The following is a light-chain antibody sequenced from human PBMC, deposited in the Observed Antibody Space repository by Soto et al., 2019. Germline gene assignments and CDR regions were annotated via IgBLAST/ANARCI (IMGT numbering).Light chain of an antibody. V-gene: IGLV1-47*01. J-gene: IGLJ2*01. Sequence: QSVLTQPPSASGTPGQRVTISCSGSSSNIGSNYVYCYQHLPGTAPKLLIYRNNQRPSGVPDRFSGSKSGTSASLAISGLRSEDEADYYCAVWDDSLRGVVFGGGTKLTVL. CDR3: AVWDDSLRGVV. CDR2: RNN. CDR1: SSNIGSNY.